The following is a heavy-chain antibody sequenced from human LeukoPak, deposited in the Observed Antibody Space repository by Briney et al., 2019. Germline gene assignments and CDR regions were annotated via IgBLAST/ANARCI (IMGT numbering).Heavy chain of an antibody. CDR1: GGTFSSYA. CDR2: IIPIFGTA. J-gene: IGHJ6*02. V-gene: IGHV1-69*13. Sequence: SVKVSCKASGGTFSSYAISWVRQAPRQGLEWMGGIIPIFGTANYAQKFQGRVTITADESTSTAYMELSSLRSEDTAVYYCARARVAAAAPRYYYYGMDVWGQGTTVTVSS. CDR3: ARARVAAAAPRYYYYGMDV. D-gene: IGHD6-13*01.